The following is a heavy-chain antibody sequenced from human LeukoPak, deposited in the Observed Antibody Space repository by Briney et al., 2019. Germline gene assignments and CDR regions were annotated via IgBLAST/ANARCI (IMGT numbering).Heavy chain of an antibody. CDR1: GFTFSSYS. CDR2: ISSSSSYI. Sequence: PGGSLRLSCAASGFTFSSYSMNWVRQAPGKGLEWVSSISSSSSYIYYADSVKGRFTISRANAKNSLYPQMNSLRAEDTAVSYCARDRGSSGSLDLWGRGTLVTVSS. V-gene: IGHV3-21*01. D-gene: IGHD6-25*01. J-gene: IGHJ2*01. CDR3: ARDRGSSGSLDL.